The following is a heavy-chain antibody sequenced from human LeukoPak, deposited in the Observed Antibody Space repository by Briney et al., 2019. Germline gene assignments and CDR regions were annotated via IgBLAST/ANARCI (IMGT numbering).Heavy chain of an antibody. D-gene: IGHD3-10*01. CDR2: ISAYNGNT. CDR3: ARVGKYYYGSGRPDY. J-gene: IGHJ4*02. CDR1: GYTFTSYG. V-gene: IGHV1-18*04. Sequence: ASVKVSCKASGYTFTSYGISWVRQAPGQGLEWMGWISAYNGNTNYAQKPQGRVTMTTDTSTSTAYMELRSLRSDDTAVYYCARVGKYYYGSGRPDYWGQGTLVTVSS.